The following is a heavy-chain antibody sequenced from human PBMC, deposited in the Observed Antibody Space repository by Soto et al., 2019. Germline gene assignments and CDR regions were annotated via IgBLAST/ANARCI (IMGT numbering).Heavy chain of an antibody. J-gene: IGHJ4*02. CDR3: ARDTSSGWFDY. CDR2: IYSGGST. D-gene: IGHD6-19*01. CDR1: GFTVSSNY. Sequence: GSLRLSCAASGFTVSSNYMSWVRQAPGKGLEWASVIYSGGSTYYADSVKGRFTISRDNSKNTLYLQMNSLRAEDTAVYYCARDTSSGWFDYWGQGTLVTVSS. V-gene: IGHV3-66*01.